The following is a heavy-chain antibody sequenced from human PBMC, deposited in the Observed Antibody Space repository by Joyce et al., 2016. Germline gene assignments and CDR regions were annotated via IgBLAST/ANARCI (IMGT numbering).Heavy chain of an antibody. Sequence: EVQLVESGGGLVQPGGSLKLSCAASGFTFSRHLMHWVRQAPGKGPVLVSRIDDDGTKIRYAGFVECRFIISRDNAKNTLYLQLSNLRVEDTAIYYCATIFGVFVSDSFDNWGQGTLVTVSS. CDR3: ATIFGVFVSDSFDN. CDR2: IDDDGTKI. J-gene: IGHJ4*02. V-gene: IGHV3-74*01. CDR1: GFTFSRHL. D-gene: IGHD3-3*01.